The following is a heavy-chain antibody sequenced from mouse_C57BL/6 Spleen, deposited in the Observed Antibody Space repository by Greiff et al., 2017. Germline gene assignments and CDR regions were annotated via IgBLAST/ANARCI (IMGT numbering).Heavy chain of an antibody. J-gene: IGHJ3*01. V-gene: IGHV1-39*01. CDR2: INPNYGTP. Sequence: QLQESGPELVKPGASVKISCKASGYSFTNYNMNWVKQSNGKSLEWIGVINPNYGTPSYNQKFQSKATLTVDHSSCPAYMQLNCLPSDDSAVYYCAGYDYFAYWGQGTLVTFSA. CDR1: GYSFTNYN. D-gene: IGHD2-4*01. CDR3: AGYDYFAY.